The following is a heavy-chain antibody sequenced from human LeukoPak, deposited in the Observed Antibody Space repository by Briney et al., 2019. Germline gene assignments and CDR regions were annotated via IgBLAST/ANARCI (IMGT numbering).Heavy chain of an antibody. J-gene: IGHJ6*03. D-gene: IGHD3-16*01. CDR3: AREIPSLRLGEYCYYYMDV. Sequence: SETLSLTCTVSGGSISSGSYYWSWIRQPAGKGLEWIGRIYTSGSTNYNPSLKSRVTISVDTSKNQFSLKLSSVTAADTAVYYCAREIPSLRLGEYCYYYMDVWGKGTTVTVSS. CDR2: IYTSGST. CDR1: GGSISSGSYY. V-gene: IGHV4-61*02.